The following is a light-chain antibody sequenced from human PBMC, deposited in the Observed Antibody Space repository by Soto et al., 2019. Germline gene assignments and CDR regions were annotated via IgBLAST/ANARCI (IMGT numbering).Light chain of an antibody. V-gene: IGKV3-11*01. CDR3: QQRSNWSSIT. CDR2: DAS. Sequence: EIVLTQSPATLSLSPGERSTLSCRASQSVSSYLAWYQQKPGQAPRLLIYDASNRATGIPARFSGSGSGTDFTLTISSLEPEDFGVYYCQQRSNWSSITFGQGTRLEIK. J-gene: IGKJ5*01. CDR1: QSVSSY.